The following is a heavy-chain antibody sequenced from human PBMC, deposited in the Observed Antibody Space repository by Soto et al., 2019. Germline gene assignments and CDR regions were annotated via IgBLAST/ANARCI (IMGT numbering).Heavy chain of an antibody. V-gene: IGHV3-48*03. CDR1: GFTFSSYE. J-gene: IGHJ6*02. CDR2: ISSSGSTI. Sequence: LRLSCAASGFTFSSYEMNWVRQAPGKGLEWVSYISSSGSTIYYADSVKGRFTISRDNAKNSLYLQMNSLRAEDTAVYYCARDPRIVGATLRYYGMDVWGQGTTVTVSS. D-gene: IGHD1-26*01. CDR3: ARDPRIVGATLRYYGMDV.